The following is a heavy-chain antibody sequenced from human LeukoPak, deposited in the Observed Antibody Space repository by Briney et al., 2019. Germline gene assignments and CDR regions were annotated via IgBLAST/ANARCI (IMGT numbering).Heavy chain of an antibody. J-gene: IGHJ5*02. CDR3: ARVVAAAEYNWFDP. V-gene: IGHV3-33*01. D-gene: IGHD6-13*01. Sequence: GGSLRLSCAASGFTFSSYGMHWVRQAPGKGLEWVAVIWYDGSNKYYADSVKGRFTISRDNPKNTLHLQMNSLRAEDTAVYYCARVVAAAEYNWFDPWGQGTLVTVSS. CDR1: GFTFSSYG. CDR2: IWYDGSNK.